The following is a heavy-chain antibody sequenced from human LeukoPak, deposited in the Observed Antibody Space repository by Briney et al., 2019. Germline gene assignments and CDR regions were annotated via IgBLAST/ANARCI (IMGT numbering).Heavy chain of an antibody. Sequence: SPSETLSLTCSVSGYSISSDYYWGWIRQPPGKGLDWLGSIFHSEGTYYNPFLRSRVTISLDTSKNQFFLRLSSVPAADTAVYYCASIQQLVSHYNYYFDYWGQGTLVTVSS. V-gene: IGHV4-38-2*01. CDR2: IFHSEGT. D-gene: IGHD6-13*01. CDR3: ASIQQLVSHYNYYFDY. J-gene: IGHJ4*02. CDR1: GYSISSDYY.